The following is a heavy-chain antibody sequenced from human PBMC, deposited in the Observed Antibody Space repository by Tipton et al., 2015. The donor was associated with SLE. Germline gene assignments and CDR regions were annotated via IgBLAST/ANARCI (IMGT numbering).Heavy chain of an antibody. CDR2: ISYLGKSR. D-gene: IGHD2-21*02. J-gene: IGHJ4*02. CDR3: AGGGDSGGLDY. Sequence: SLRLSCPASGFAFSDFGMHWVRQAPGKGLEWVALISYLGKSRYNTDSVKGRFTISRDNSKNTLSLQMNSLTPEDTAVYYCAGGGDSGGLDYWGQGALVTVSS. CDR1: GFAFSDFG. V-gene: IGHV3-30*03.